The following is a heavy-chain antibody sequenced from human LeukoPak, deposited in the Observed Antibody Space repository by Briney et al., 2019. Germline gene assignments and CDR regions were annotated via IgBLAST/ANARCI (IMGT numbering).Heavy chain of an antibody. CDR3: ARSPEGSGNYYYYYMDV. D-gene: IGHD3-10*01. CDR2: IIPIFGTA. CDR1: GGTFSSYA. Sequence: GASVKVSCKASGGTFSSYAISWVRQAPGQGLEWMGGIIPIFGTANYAQKFQGRVTITTDESTSTAYMELSSLGSEDTAVYYCARSPEGSGNYYYYYMDVWGKGTTVTVSS. J-gene: IGHJ6*03. V-gene: IGHV1-69*05.